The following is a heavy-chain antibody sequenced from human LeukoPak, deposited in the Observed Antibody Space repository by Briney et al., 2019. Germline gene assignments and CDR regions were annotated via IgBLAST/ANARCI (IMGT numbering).Heavy chain of an antibody. Sequence: KSSENLSLTCSVFGASFSGNYWIWIRQPPGKGLEWIGEITHVGDSNYNPSLKSRVTISLDTSKSQFSLKLHSLTAADTAVYYCARGNRRLAYYGSGSRLPFDYWGQGTLVTVSS. D-gene: IGHD3-10*01. V-gene: IGHV4-34*01. J-gene: IGHJ4*02. CDR2: ITHVGDS. CDR3: ARGNRRLAYYGSGSRLPFDY. CDR1: GASFSGNY.